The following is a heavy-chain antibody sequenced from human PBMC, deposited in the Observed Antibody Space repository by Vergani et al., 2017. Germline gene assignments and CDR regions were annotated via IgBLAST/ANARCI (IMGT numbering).Heavy chain of an antibody. Sequence: VQLVESGGGLVQPCRSLRLSCAASGFTFDDYAMHWVRQAPGKGLEWVSGISWNSGSIGYADSVKGRFTISRDNAKNSLYLQMNSLRAEDTALYYCAKETFAAFDIWGQGTMVTVSS. D-gene: IGHD3-10*01. J-gene: IGHJ3*02. V-gene: IGHV3-9*01. CDR1: GFTFDDYA. CDR2: ISWNSGSI. CDR3: AKETFAAFDI.